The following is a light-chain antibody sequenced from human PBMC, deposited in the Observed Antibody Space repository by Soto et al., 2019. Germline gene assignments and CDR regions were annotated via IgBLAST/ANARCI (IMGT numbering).Light chain of an antibody. Sequence: ALTQPPSASGSPGQSVTISCTGTSSDVGGYNYVSWYQQHPGKAPKLMIYEVSKRPSGVPDRFSGSKSGNTASLTISGLQAEDEADYYCCSYAGSSTYVFGTGTKVTVL. CDR3: CSYAGSSTYV. V-gene: IGLV2-8*01. CDR2: EVS. CDR1: SSDVGGYNY. J-gene: IGLJ1*01.